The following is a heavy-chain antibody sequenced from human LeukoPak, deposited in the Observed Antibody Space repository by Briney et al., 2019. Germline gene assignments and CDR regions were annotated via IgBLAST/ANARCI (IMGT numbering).Heavy chain of an antibody. D-gene: IGHD1-26*01. CDR3: AREWDHYYYYMDV. CDR2: INPNSGGT. V-gene: IGHV1-2*02. J-gene: IGHJ6*03. Sequence: ASVKVSCKASGYTFTGYYMHWVRRAPGQGLEWMGWINPNSGGTNYAQKFQGRVTMTRDTPISTAYMELSRLRSDDTAVYYCAREWDHYYYYMDVWGKGTTVTVSS. CDR1: GYTFTGYY.